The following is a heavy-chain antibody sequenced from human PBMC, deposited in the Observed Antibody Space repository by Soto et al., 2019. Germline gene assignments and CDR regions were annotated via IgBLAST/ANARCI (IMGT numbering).Heavy chain of an antibody. V-gene: IGHV1-69*04. CDR2: IIPILGIA. D-gene: IGHD6-6*01. CDR3: ARDGGWVAARPLDY. Sequence: ASVKVSCKASGGTFSSYTISWVRQAPGQGLGWMGRIIPILGIANYAQKFQGRVTITADKSTSTAYMELSSLRSEDTAVYYCARDGGWVAARPLDYWGQGTLVTVSS. J-gene: IGHJ4*02. CDR1: GGTFSSYT.